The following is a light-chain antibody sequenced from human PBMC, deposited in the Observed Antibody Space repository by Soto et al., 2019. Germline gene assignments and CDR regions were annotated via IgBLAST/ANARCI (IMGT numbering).Light chain of an antibody. Sequence: EIVLTQSPGTLSLSPGERATLSCRASQSVSSTYLAWYQQTPGQAPRLLIYGTSSRATGIPDRFSGSGSGTDFTLTISRLEPEDFAVYYCQLFGSSPLHTFGQGTKVEIK. V-gene: IGKV3-20*01. CDR3: QLFGSSPLHT. J-gene: IGKJ2*01. CDR1: QSVSSTY. CDR2: GTS.